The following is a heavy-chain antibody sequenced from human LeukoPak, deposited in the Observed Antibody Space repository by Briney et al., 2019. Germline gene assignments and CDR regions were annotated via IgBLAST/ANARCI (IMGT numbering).Heavy chain of an antibody. D-gene: IGHD6-19*01. CDR1: GGSISSYY. Sequence: SETLSLTCTVSGGSISSYYWSWIRQPPGKGLEWIGHIYTSESTNYNPSLKSRVTMSVDASKNQFSLKLTSVTAADTAVYYCARDQSSGWYRGENYYGLDVWGQGTTVTVSS. CDR2: IYTSEST. J-gene: IGHJ6*02. V-gene: IGHV4-4*07. CDR3: ARDQSSGWYRGENYYGLDV.